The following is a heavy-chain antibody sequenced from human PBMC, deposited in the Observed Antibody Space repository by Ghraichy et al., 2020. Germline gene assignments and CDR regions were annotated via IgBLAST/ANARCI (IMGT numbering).Heavy chain of an antibody. Sequence: GGSLRLSCAASGFTFSSSAMRWVRQAPGKGLEWVAVISYDGVSKFYADSVKGQFTISRDNSKNTLYLQMNSLRAEDTAFYYCASRGVSLKALDYWGQGTLVTVSS. D-gene: IGHD2-8*01. CDR2: ISYDGVSK. CDR1: GFTFSSSA. J-gene: IGHJ4*02. CDR3: ASRGVSLKALDY. V-gene: IGHV3-30-3*01.